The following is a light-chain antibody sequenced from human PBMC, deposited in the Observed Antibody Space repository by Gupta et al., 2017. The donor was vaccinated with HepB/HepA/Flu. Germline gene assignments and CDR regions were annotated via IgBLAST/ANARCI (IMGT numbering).Light chain of an antibody. CDR2: GAI. J-gene: IGKJ1*01. CDR3: QQLNSYPRT. Sequence: DIQLTQSPPFLSASVGDRVTITCRATQGVSNNLVWYQQRPGKAPKLLISGAITLQSGVPSRFSGSGSWTEFALTINDLQPEDCATYFCQQLNSYPRTFGQGTTVEIK. V-gene: IGKV1-9*01. CDR1: QGVSNN.